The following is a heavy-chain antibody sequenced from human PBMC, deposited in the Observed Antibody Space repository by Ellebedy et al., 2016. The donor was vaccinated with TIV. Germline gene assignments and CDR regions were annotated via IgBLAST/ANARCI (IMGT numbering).Heavy chain of an antibody. Sequence: SETLSLXCTVSGGSISSNSYYWGWIRQPPGKGLEWIGSIYYSGRTYYNPSLKSRVIISVDTSKNQFSLRLSSVTAADTAVYYCARLAYSSSSRDYYYGMDVWGQGTTVTVSS. CDR1: GGSISSNSYY. CDR2: IYYSGRT. J-gene: IGHJ6*02. D-gene: IGHD6-6*01. CDR3: ARLAYSSSSRDYYYGMDV. V-gene: IGHV4-39*01.